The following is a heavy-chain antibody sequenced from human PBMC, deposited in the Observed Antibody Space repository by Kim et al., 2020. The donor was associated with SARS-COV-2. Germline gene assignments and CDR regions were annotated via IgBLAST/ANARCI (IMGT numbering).Heavy chain of an antibody. CDR1: GFTFSSYG. V-gene: IGHV3-30*18. Sequence: GGSLRLSCAASGFTFSSYGMHWVRQAPGKGLEWVAVISYDGSNKYYADSVKGRFTISRDNSKNTLYLQMNSLRAEDTAVYYCAKDVFSQSWVVTANGWDYWGQGTLVTVSS. J-gene: IGHJ4*02. CDR2: ISYDGSNK. D-gene: IGHD2-21*02. CDR3: AKDVFSQSWVVTANGWDY.